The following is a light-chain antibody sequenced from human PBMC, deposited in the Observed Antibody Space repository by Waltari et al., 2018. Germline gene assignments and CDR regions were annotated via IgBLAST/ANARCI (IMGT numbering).Light chain of an antibody. CDR3: CSYAGSSTYV. V-gene: IGLV2-23*02. CDR2: AVS. Sequence: QSALTQPASVSGSPGQSITISCTGTSSDVGSYNLVSWYQQHPGKAPKLMIYAVSKRPSGVSNGFSGSKYGNTASLTISGLQAEDEADYYCCSYAGSSTYVFGTGTKVTVL. J-gene: IGLJ1*01. CDR1: SSDVGSYNL.